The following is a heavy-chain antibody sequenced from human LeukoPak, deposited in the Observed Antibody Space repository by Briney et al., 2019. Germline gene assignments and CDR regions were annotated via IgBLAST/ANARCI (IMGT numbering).Heavy chain of an antibody. V-gene: IGHV4-59*01. J-gene: IGHJ3*02. Sequence: PSETLSLTCTVSGGSISSYYWSWIRQPPGKGLEWIGYIYYSGSTNYNPSLKSRVTISVDTSKNQFSLKLSSVTAADTAVYYCASSRGGPRWIQLWFDAFDIWGQGTMVTVSS. CDR3: ASSRGGPRWIQLWFDAFDI. CDR2: IYYSGST. D-gene: IGHD5-18*01. CDR1: GGSISSYY.